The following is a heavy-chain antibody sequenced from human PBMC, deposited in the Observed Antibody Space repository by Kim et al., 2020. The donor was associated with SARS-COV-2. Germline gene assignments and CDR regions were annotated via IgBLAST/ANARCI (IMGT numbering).Heavy chain of an antibody. CDR3: ARALRRYRYGGIDY. J-gene: IGHJ4*02. V-gene: IGHV4-31*02. D-gene: IGHD5-18*01. Sequence: YTPSLRRRVTVAADPSENQFSLKLCSVTAADTAVYYCARALRRYRYGGIDYWGQGTLVTVSS.